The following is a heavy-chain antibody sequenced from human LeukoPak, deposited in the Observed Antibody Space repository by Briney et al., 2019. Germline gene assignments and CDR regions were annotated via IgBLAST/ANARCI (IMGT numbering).Heavy chain of an antibody. V-gene: IGHV4-4*07. Sequence: PSETLSLTCTVSGGSISSYYWSWIRQPAGKGLEWLGRISASGSTNYNPSLKSRVTISVDTSHKQFSLKVSSVTAADTAVYYCASRYYGDYTGWFDPWGQGTLVTVSS. CDR1: GGSISSYY. CDR2: ISASGST. D-gene: IGHD4-17*01. J-gene: IGHJ5*02. CDR3: ASRYYGDYTGWFDP.